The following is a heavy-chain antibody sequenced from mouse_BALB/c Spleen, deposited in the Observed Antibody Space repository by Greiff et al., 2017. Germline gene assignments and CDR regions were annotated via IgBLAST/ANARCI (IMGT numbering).Heavy chain of an antibody. V-gene: IGHV1-77*01. Sequence: VQLQESGAELARPGASVKLSCKASGYTFTDYYINWVKQRTGQGLEWIGEIYPGSGNTYYNEKFKGKATLTADKSSSTAYMQLSSLTSEDSAVYFCARGIYYGSSYGYFDYWGQGTTLTVSS. CDR3: ARGIYYGSSYGYFDY. CDR2: IYPGSGNT. D-gene: IGHD1-1*01. J-gene: IGHJ2*01. CDR1: GYTFTDYY.